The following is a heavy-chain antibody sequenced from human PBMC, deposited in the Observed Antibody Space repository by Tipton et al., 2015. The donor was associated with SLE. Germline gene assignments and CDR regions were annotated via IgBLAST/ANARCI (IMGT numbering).Heavy chain of an antibody. V-gene: IGHV3-30*02. CDR3: AKDGYYYDRNGY. CDR1: GFTFSSYA. D-gene: IGHD3-22*01. J-gene: IGHJ4*02. CDR2: IRYDGSNK. Sequence: SLRLSCAASGFTFSSYAMSWVRQAPGKGLEWVAFIRYDGSNKYYADSVKGRFTISRDNSKNTLYLQMNSLRAEDTAVYYCAKDGYYYDRNGYWGQGTLVTVSS.